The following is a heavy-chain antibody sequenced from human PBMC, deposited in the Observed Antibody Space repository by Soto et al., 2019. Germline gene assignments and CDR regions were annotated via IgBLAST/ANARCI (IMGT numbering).Heavy chain of an antibody. CDR3: ASAAAYGDYVLDY. D-gene: IGHD4-17*01. J-gene: IGHJ4*02. CDR2: IYHSGST. CDR1: SGSISSSNW. Sequence: PSETLSLTCAVSSGSISSSNWWSWVRQPPGKGLEWIGEIYHSGSTNYNPSLKSRVTISVDKSKNQFSLKLSSVTAADTAVYYCASAAAYGDYVLDYWGQGTLVTVSS. V-gene: IGHV4-4*02.